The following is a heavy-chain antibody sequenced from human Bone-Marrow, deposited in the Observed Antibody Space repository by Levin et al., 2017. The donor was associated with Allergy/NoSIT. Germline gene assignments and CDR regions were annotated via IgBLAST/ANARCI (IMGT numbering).Heavy chain of an antibody. J-gene: IGHJ4*02. Sequence: GGSLRLSCAASGFTFSGSAVHWVRQASGKGLEWVGRLRSKANSYATAYAASVKGRFLLSRDDSKNTAYLQMNSLKVEDTAVYYCATNYYDSTGRPGDYWGQGTLVTVSS. D-gene: IGHD3-22*01. V-gene: IGHV3-73*01. CDR3: ATNYYDSTGRPGDY. CDR2: LRSKANSYAT. CDR1: GFTFSGSA.